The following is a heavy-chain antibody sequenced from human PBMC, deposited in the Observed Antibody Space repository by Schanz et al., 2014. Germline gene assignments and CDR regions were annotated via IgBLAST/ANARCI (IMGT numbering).Heavy chain of an antibody. CDR2: ISYDGRSK. D-gene: IGHD4-4*01. V-gene: IGHV3-30*04. Sequence: QVQLVESGGGVVRPGRSLRLSCAASGFKFSIYAMHWVRQAPGKGLEWVAVISYDGRSKDYADSVKGRFTISRDNSKNTVFLQMNSLRGEDTAVYYCASADYTNYFDYWGQGTLVTVSS. CDR1: GFKFSIYA. CDR3: ASADYTNYFDY. J-gene: IGHJ4*02.